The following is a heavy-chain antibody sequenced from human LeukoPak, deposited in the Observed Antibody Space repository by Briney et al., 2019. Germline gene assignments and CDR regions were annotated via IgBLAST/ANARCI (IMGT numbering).Heavy chain of an antibody. CDR3: ARSAAGTGALYYFDY. CDR2: ISAYNGNT. D-gene: IGHD6-13*01. V-gene: IGHV1-18*03. J-gene: IGHJ4*02. Sequence: ASVKVSCKASGYTFTSYGISWVRQAPGQGLEWMGWISAYNGNTNYAQKLQGRVTMTTDTSTSTAYMELSSLRSEDMAVYYCARSAAGTGALYYFDYWGQGTLVTVSS. CDR1: GYTFTSYG.